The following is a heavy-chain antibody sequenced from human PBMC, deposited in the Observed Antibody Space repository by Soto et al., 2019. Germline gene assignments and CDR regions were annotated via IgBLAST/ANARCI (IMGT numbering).Heavy chain of an antibody. CDR1: GFTFSSYA. Sequence: QVPLVESGGGVVQPGRSLRLSCAASGFTFSSYAMHWVRQAPGKGLEWVAVISYDGSNKYYADSVKGRFTISRDNSKNTLYLQMNSLRAEDTAVYYCARDRGWNGLFDYWGQGTLVTVSS. V-gene: IGHV3-30-3*01. CDR2: ISYDGSNK. D-gene: IGHD1-1*01. J-gene: IGHJ4*02. CDR3: ARDRGWNGLFDY.